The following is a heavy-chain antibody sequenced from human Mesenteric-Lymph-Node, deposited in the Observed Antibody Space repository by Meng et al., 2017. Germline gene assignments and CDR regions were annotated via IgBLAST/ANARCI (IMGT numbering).Heavy chain of an antibody. Sequence: QGRMKESGPGPVNPSTPLSPPCLVSDGFTTSDDYYWSWIRPPPGKGLEWIGYIHYSGNTYYNPSLKSRIAISLDTSKNQFSLNLNSVTAADAAVYYCARDSPGGYGYFDSWGQGTLVTVSS. V-gene: IGHV4-30-4*01. D-gene: IGHD5-12*01. CDR1: DGFTTSDDYY. CDR3: ARDSPGGYGYFDS. CDR2: IHYSGNT. J-gene: IGHJ4*02.